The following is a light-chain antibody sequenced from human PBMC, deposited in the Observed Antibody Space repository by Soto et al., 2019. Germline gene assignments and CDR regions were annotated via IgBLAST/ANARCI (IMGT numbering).Light chain of an antibody. CDR3: QQYDNYPLT. Sequence: DIQMTQSPATLSASVGDRVTITCRASQSVRIWLAWYQQKPGTAPKLLIFDASRLESGVPSRFSGSASGTEFTLTISSLQPDDFATYYCQQYDNYPLTFGGGTKVDI. J-gene: IGKJ4*01. CDR2: DAS. CDR1: QSVRIW. V-gene: IGKV1-5*01.